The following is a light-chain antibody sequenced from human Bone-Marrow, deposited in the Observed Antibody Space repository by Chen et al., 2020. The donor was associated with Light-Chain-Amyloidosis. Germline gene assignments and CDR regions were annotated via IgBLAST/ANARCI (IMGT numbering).Light chain of an antibody. CDR1: NIGSTS. V-gene: IGLV3-21*02. J-gene: IGLJ3*02. CDR3: QVWDRSSDRPV. Sequence: SYVLTQPSSVSVALGQPATIACGGNNIGSTSVHWYQQTPGQAPLLVVYDVSDRPSGIPERLSGSNSGNTATLTISRVEAGDEADYYCQVWDRSSDRPVFGGGTKLTVL. CDR2: DVS.